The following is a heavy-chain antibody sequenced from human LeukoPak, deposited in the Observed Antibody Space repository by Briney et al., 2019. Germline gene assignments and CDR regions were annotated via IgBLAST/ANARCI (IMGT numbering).Heavy chain of an antibody. V-gene: IGHV3-74*01. J-gene: IGHJ4*02. CDR2: INSDGSST. CDR1: GFTFSSYW. Sequence: SGGSLRLSCAASGFTFSSYWMHWVRQAPGKGLVWVSRINSDGSSTSYADSVKGRFTISRDNAKNTLYLQMNSLRAKDTAVYYCARDGIEWELGFDYWGQGTLVTVSS. D-gene: IGHD1-26*01. CDR3: ARDGIEWELGFDY.